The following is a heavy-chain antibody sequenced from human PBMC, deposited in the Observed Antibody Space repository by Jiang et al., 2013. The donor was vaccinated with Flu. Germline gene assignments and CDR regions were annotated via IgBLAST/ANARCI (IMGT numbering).Heavy chain of an antibody. CDR2: IFSNDAK. D-gene: IGHD3-22*01. CDR3: ARIRDSTGYYYTDAFDV. V-gene: IGHV2-26*02. J-gene: IGHJ3*01. Sequence: AHIFSNDAKSYSTSLKSRLTISKDTSKSQVVLTMTNVDPVDTGTYYCARIRDSTGYYYTDAFDVWGQGTVVTVSS.